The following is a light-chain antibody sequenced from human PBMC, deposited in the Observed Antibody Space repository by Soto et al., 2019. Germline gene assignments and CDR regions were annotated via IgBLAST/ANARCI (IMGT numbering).Light chain of an antibody. Sequence: IVMTQSPATVSGSPGERVTLSCRASQSVSGNVAWYHQKPGQPPRLLVYGASTTATDIPARFFGSGSETDFTLTITRLQSEDFGIYYCQQVNSWPRTFGQGNKVDIK. V-gene: IGKV3-15*01. CDR1: QSVSGN. J-gene: IGKJ1*01. CDR2: GAS. CDR3: QQVNSWPRT.